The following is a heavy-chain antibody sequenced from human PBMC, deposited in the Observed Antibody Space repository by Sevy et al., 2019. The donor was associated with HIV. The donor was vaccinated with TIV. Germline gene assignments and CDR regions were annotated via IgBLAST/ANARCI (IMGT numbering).Heavy chain of an antibody. D-gene: IGHD5-18*01. CDR1: GGSFSGYY. Sequence: SETLSLTCAVYGGSFSGYYWSWIRQPPGKGLEWIGEINHSGSTNYNPSLKSRVTISVDTSKNHFSLKLSSVTAADTAVYYCARGGYSYGSYWGQGTLVTVSS. CDR3: ARGGYSYGSY. J-gene: IGHJ4*02. CDR2: INHSGST. V-gene: IGHV4-34*01.